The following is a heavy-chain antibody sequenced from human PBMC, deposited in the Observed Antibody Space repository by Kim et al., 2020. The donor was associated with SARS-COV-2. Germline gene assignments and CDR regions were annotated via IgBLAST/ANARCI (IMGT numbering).Heavy chain of an antibody. CDR2: ISSSSSYI. J-gene: IGHJ4*02. CDR1: GFTFSSYS. Sequence: GGSLRLSCAASGFTFSSYSMNWVRQAPGKGLEWVSSISSSSSYIYYADSVKGRFTISRDNAKNSLYLQMNSLRAEDTAVYYCARDPRPYDSSGYAFYFDYWGQGTLVTVSS. CDR3: ARDPRPYDSSGYAFYFDY. D-gene: IGHD3-22*01. V-gene: IGHV3-21*01.